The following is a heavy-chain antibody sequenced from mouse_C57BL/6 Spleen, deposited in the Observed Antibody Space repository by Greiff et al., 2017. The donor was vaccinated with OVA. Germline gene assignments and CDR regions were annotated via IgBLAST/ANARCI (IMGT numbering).Heavy chain of an antibody. CDR2: IDPSDSYT. CDR3: ARCDYAYYYAMDY. V-gene: IGHV1-69*01. CDR1: GYTFTSYW. Sequence: QVQLQQPGAELVMPGASVKLSCKASGYTFTSYWMHWVKQRPGQGLEWIGEIDPSDSYTNYNQKFKGKSTLTVDKSSSTAYMQLSSLTSEDSAVYYCARCDYAYYYAMDYWGQGTSVTVSS. J-gene: IGHJ4*01. D-gene: IGHD2-4*01.